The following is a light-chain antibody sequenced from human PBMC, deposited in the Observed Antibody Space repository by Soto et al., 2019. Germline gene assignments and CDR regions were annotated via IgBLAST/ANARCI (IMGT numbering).Light chain of an antibody. CDR3: QQYGSSPRT. J-gene: IGKJ1*01. V-gene: IGKV3-20*01. CDR1: QSVSSSY. Sequence: EIVLTQSPGTLSLSPGERATLSCSASQSVSSSYLAWYQQKPGQAPRLLIYGASSRATGIPDRFSGSGSGTDFTLTTSRLEPEDFAVYYCQQYGSSPRTFGQGTKVEIK. CDR2: GAS.